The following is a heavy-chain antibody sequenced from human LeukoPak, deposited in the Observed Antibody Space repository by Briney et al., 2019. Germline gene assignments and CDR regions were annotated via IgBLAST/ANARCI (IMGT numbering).Heavy chain of an antibody. V-gene: IGHV4-59*12. J-gene: IGHJ4*02. CDR1: GGSISSYY. D-gene: IGHD2-15*01. CDR3: ARGVYCSGGSCYALLDY. Sequence: PSETLSLTCTVSGGSISSYYWSWIRQPPGKGLEWIGYIYYSGSTNYNPSLKSRVTISVDTSKNQFSLKLSSVTAADTAVYYCARGVYCSGGSCYALLDYWGQGTLVTVSS. CDR2: IYYSGST.